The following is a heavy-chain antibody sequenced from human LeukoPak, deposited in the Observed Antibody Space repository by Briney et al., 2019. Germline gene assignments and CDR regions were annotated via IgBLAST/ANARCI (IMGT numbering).Heavy chain of an antibody. Sequence: SETLSLTCAVSGGSISSSNWWSWVRQPPGKGLEWIGEIYHSGSTNYNPSLKSRVTISVDKSKNPFSLKLRSVTAADTAVYYCARDWSTSGWYIDSLYWYFDLWGRGTLVTVSS. D-gene: IGHD6-19*01. CDR1: GGSISSSNW. V-gene: IGHV4-4*02. CDR3: ARDWSTSGWYIDSLYWYFDL. J-gene: IGHJ2*01. CDR2: IYHSGST.